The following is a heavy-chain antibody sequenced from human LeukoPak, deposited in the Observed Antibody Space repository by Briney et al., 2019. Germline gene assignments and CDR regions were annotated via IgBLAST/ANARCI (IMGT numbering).Heavy chain of an antibody. D-gene: IGHD3-9*01. CDR3: GRGEDRLVPRYYYMDV. CDR2: ISSSSSYI. Sequence: GGSLRLSCAASGFTFSSYSMNCVRQAPGKGLEWVSSISSSSSYIYYADSVKGRFTISRENAKNLLYLQLNSLRAEDTAVYYCGRGEDRLVPRYYYMDVWGKGPTVTVSS. J-gene: IGHJ6*03. CDR1: GFTFSSYS. V-gene: IGHV3-21*01.